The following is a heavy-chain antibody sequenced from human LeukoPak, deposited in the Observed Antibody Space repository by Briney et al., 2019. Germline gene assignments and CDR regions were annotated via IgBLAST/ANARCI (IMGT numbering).Heavy chain of an antibody. CDR2: ISGSGAST. CDR3: ANLHYDILTGYIYYFDY. CDR1: GFTFSTYG. D-gene: IGHD3-9*01. J-gene: IGHJ4*02. Sequence: GGSLRLSCAASGFTFSTYGMSWVRQAPGKGLEWVSSISGSGASTYYADSVKGRFTISRDNSKNTLYLQMNSLRAEDTAVYYCANLHYDILTGYIYYFDYWGQGTLITVSS. V-gene: IGHV3-23*01.